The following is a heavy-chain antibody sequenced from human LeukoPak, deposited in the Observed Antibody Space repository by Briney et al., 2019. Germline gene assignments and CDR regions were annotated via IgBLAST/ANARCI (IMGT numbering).Heavy chain of an antibody. V-gene: IGHV6-1*01. D-gene: IGHD3-16*01. CDR1: GDSVSSDSVA. J-gene: IGHJ6*02. Sequence: SQTLSLTCAISGDSVSSDSVAYNWIRQSPSRGLEWLGRTYYRSKWYNDYAVSVKSRITINPDTSKNQFSLQLNSVTPEDTGMYYCTRGGYYGLDVWGQGTTVTVSS. CDR3: TRGGYYGLDV. CDR2: TYYRSKWYN.